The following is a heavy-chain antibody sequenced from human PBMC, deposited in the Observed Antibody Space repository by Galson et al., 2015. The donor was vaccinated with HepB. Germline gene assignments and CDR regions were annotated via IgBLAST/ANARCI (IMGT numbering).Heavy chain of an antibody. V-gene: IGHV5-51*01. Sequence: QSGAEVKKPGESLKISCKGSGYSFTSYWIGWVRQMPGKGLEWMGIIYPGDSDTRYSPSFQGQVTISADKSISTAYLQWSSLKASDTAMYYCARQGGGGLLWFGELSPDWFDPWGQGTLVTVSS. CDR1: GYSFTSYW. CDR3: ARQGGGGLLWFGELSPDWFDP. J-gene: IGHJ5*02. D-gene: IGHD3-10*01. CDR2: IYPGDSDT.